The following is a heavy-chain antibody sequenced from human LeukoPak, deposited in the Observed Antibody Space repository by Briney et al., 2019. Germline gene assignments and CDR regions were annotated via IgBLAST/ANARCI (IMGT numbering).Heavy chain of an antibody. Sequence: SETLSLTCTVSGDSITNYSWTWIRQPPGKGLEWIGYVHYTGNTDYNPSLKSRVTMSADMPKNQSSLKLSSVTPADTAVYYCVRDPAAGWLDPWGQGILVTVSS. J-gene: IGHJ5*02. CDR2: VHYTGNT. V-gene: IGHV4-59*01. CDR3: VRDPAAGWLDP. CDR1: GDSITNYS. D-gene: IGHD6-25*01.